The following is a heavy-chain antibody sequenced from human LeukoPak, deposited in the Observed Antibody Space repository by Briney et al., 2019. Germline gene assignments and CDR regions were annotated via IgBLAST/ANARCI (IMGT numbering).Heavy chain of an antibody. CDR1: GYTFTSYY. CDR3: ARDLHSSGWDY. D-gene: IGHD6-19*01. CDR2: INPSGGST. J-gene: IGHJ4*02. Sequence: ASVKVSCKASGYTFTSYYMHWVRQAPGQGLEWMGIINPSGGSTSYAQKFQGRVTMTRDMSTSTVYMELSSLTAEDTAVYSFARDLHSSGWDYWGPGTLVNVS. V-gene: IGHV1-46*01.